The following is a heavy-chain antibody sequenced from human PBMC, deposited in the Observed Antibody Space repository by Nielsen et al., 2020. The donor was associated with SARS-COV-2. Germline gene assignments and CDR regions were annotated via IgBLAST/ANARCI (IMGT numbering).Heavy chain of an antibody. Sequence: SETLSLTCTVSGGSISSSSYYWGWIRQPPGKGLEWIGGIYYSGSTYYNPSLKSRVTISVDTSKNQFSLKLSSVTAADTAVYYCASPYSSSWQEYFQHWGQGTLVTVSS. J-gene: IGHJ1*01. D-gene: IGHD6-13*01. V-gene: IGHV4-39*01. CDR2: IYYSGST. CDR3: ASPYSSSWQEYFQH. CDR1: GGSISSSSYY.